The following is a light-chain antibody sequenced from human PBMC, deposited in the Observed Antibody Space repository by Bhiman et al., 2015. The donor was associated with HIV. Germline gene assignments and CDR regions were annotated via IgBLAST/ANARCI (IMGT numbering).Light chain of an antibody. CDR1: SGDLGP. CDR2: DVS. Sequence: QSALTQPASVSGSPGQSITISCTAASGDLGPVSWYQQHPATAPKLLIYDVSERPSGIPERFSGSNSGNTATLTISGTQAMDEADYYCQAWDSSTVVFGTGTKVTVL. CDR3: QAWDSSTVV. J-gene: IGLJ1*01. V-gene: IGLV2-14*03.